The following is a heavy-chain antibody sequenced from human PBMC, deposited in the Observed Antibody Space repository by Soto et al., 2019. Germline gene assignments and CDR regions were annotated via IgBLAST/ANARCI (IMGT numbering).Heavy chain of an antibody. CDR2: ISSSSNYI. CDR1: GFTFSSYS. Sequence: GGSLRLSCAASGFTFSSYSMNWVRQAPGKGLEWVSSISSSSNYIYYADSVKGRFTISRDNSKNTLYLQMNSLRAEDTAVYYCAKRTVGWYFDLWGRGTLVTVSS. CDR3: AKRTVGWYFDL. V-gene: IGHV3-21*04. J-gene: IGHJ2*01. D-gene: IGHD4-17*01.